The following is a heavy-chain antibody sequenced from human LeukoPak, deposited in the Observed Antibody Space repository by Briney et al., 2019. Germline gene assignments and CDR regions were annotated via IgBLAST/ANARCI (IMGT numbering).Heavy chain of an antibody. CDR3: ATDITREDAFDI. Sequence: ASVNVSCKVSGYTLTELSMHWVRQAPGKGLEWMGGFDPEDGETIYAQKFQGRVTMTEDTSTDTAYMELSSLRSEDTAVYYCATDITREDAFDIWGQGTMVTVSS. CDR2: FDPEDGET. V-gene: IGHV1-24*01. D-gene: IGHD3-10*01. CDR1: GYTLTELS. J-gene: IGHJ3*02.